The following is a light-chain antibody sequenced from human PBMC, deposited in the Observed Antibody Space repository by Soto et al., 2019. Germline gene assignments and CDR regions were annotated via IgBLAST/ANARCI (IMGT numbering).Light chain of an antibody. CDR2: DAS. Sequence: IQMTQSPSSLSASVVDRFTITFRASQDISNYLNWYQQKPGKAPKLLIYDASNLETGVPSRFSGSGSGTDFTFTISSLQPEDIATYYCQQYTSYPWTFGQGTKVDIK. J-gene: IGKJ1*01. CDR1: QDISNY. CDR3: QQYTSYPWT. V-gene: IGKV1-33*01.